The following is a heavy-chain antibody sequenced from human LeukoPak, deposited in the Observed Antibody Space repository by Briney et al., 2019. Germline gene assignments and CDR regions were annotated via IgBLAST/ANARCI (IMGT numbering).Heavy chain of an antibody. CDR2: INHSGSI. V-gene: IGHV4-34*01. CDR3: ARGRGYSGYPDY. Sequence: SETLSLTCAVYGGSFSGYYWSWIRQPPGKGLEWIGEINHSGSINYNPSLKSRVTISVDTSKNQFSLKLSSVTAADTAVYYCARGRGYSGYPDYWGQGTLVTVSS. D-gene: IGHD5-12*01. J-gene: IGHJ4*02. CDR1: GGSFSGYY.